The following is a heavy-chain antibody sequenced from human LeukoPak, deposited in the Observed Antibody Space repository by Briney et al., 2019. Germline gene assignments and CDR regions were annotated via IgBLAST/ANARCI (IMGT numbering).Heavy chain of an antibody. CDR3: ARGRGFGELRSHYYMDV. Sequence: GASVKVSCKASGYTFTSYYMRWVRQAPGQGLEWMGIINPSGGSTSYAQKFQGRVTMTRDMSTSTVYMELSSLRSEDTAVYYCARGRGFGELRSHYYMDVWGKGTTITVSS. D-gene: IGHD3-10*01. CDR2: INPSGGST. J-gene: IGHJ6*03. CDR1: GYTFTSYY. V-gene: IGHV1-46*01.